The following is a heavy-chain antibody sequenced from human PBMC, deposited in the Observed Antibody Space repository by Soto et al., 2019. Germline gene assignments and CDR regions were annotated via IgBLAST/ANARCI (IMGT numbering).Heavy chain of an antibody. V-gene: IGHV3-23*01. CDR2: ISGSGGST. CDR3: AKGGPTLTTRRFGYYGMDV. CDR1: GFTFSSYA. J-gene: IGHJ6*02. D-gene: IGHD4-4*01. Sequence: GGSLRLSCAPSGFTFSSYAMSWVRQAPGKGLEWVSAISGSGGSTSYADSVKGRFTISRDNSKTTLYLQMNSLRDEDTAVYYCAKGGPTLTTRRFGYYGMDVWGQGTRVTVAS.